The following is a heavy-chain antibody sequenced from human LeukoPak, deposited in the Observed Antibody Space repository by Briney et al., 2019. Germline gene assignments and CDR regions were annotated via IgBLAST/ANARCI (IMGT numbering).Heavy chain of an antibody. CDR2: TNSYGSST. D-gene: IGHD3-3*02. J-gene: IGHJ6*03. CDR3: AKDLSPHYYYYMDV. Sequence: SGGSLRLSCAASGFTFSNYWMHWVRQVPGKGLVWVSRTNSYGSSTSYADSVKGRFTISRDNANNTLYLQMNSLRAEDTAVYYCAKDLSPHYYYYMDVWGKGTTVTVSS. CDR1: GFTFSNYW. V-gene: IGHV3-74*01.